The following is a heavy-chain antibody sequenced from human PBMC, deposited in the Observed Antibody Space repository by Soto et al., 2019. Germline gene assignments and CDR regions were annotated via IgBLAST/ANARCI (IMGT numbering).Heavy chain of an antibody. CDR1: GFTFSSYA. V-gene: IGHV3-23*01. D-gene: IGHD6-6*01. CDR3: AKDRGAARIFDY. Sequence: GGSLRLSCAASGFTFSSYAMSWVRQAPGKGLEWVSAISGSGGSTYYADSVKGRFTISRDNSKNTLYLQMNSLRAEYTAVYYCAKDRGAARIFDYWGQGTLVTVSS. J-gene: IGHJ4*02. CDR2: ISGSGGST.